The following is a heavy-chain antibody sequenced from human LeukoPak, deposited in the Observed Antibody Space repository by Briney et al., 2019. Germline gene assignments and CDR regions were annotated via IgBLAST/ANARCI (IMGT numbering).Heavy chain of an antibody. D-gene: IGHD2-15*01. J-gene: IGHJ4*02. CDR3: AKVPSSCSGGSCYLFDY. CDR1: GFTFSSYA. Sequence: GGSLRLSCAASGFTFSSYAMPWVRQAPGEGLEWVAVTSYDGSNKYYADSVKGRFTISRDNSKNTLYLQMSSLRAEDAAVYYCAKVPSSCSGGSCYLFDYWGQGTLVTVSS. V-gene: IGHV3-30-3*01. CDR2: TSYDGSNK.